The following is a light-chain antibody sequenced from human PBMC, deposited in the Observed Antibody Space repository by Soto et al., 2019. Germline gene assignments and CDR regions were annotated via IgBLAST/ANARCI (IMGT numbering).Light chain of an antibody. V-gene: IGKV3-15*01. Sequence: EIVMTQSPATLSVSHGERATLSCRASQSVSSNLAWYQQKPGQAPRLLIYGASTRATGVPARFSGSGSGTEFTLTISSLQSEDFAVYYCQQYNNWPWTFGQGTKVDI. CDR3: QQYNNWPWT. J-gene: IGKJ1*01. CDR2: GAS. CDR1: QSVSSN.